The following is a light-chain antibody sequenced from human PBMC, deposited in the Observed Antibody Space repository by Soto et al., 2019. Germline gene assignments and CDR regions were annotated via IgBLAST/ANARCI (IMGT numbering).Light chain of an antibody. CDR2: TVS. J-gene: IGKJ4*01. Sequence: DIVMTQTPLSLTVTPGEPASISCRSSQSLLDSDDGNTYLDWYLQKPGQSPQLLIYTVSYRASGVPDRFSGSGSGTDFTLKISRVEAEDVGVYYCMQRIEFPITFGGGTKVDIK. CDR1: QSLLDSDDGNTY. CDR3: MQRIEFPIT. V-gene: IGKV2-40*01.